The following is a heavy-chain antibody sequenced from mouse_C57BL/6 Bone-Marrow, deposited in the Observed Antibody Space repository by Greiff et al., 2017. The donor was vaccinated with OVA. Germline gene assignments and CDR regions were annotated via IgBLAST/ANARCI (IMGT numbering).Heavy chain of an antibody. V-gene: IGHV1-66*01. D-gene: IGHD2-5*01. J-gene: IGHJ4*01. Sequence: QVHVKQSGPELVKPGASVKISCKASGYSFTIYYIHWVKQRPGQGLEWIGWIYPGSVNTMYNEKFKGKATLTADTSYSTAYMQLSSLTSEDSAVYYCARSNYGGLAMDYWGQGTSVTVSS. CDR2: IYPGSVNT. CDR1: GYSFTIYY. CDR3: ARSNYGGLAMDY.